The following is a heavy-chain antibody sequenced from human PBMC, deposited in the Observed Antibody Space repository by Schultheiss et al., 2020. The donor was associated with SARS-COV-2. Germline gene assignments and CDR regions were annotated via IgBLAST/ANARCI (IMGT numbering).Heavy chain of an antibody. J-gene: IGHJ6*02. D-gene: IGHD3-3*01. CDR2: IYYSGST. CDR1: GGSISSYY. CDR3: ARGPYDFWSGNYGMDV. Sequence: SETLSLTCTVSGGSISSYYWSWIRQPPGKGLEWIGYIYYSGSTNYNPSLKSRVTISVDTSKNQFSLKLSPVTAADTAVYYCARGPYDFWSGNYGMDVWGQGTTVTGSS. V-gene: IGHV4-59*01.